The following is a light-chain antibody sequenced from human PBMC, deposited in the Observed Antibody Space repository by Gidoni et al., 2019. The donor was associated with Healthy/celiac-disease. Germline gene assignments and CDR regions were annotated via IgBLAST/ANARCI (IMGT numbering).Light chain of an antibody. CDR1: QSVSSSY. Sequence: EIVLTQSPGTLSLSPGERATLSCRASQSVSSSYLSCYQQKPGQAPRPRIYGASSRATGIPDRFSGRGSGSDFTLPISRLEPEDFAVYYCQQYGSSPAWTFGQGTKVEIK. CDR3: QQYGSSPAWT. CDR2: GAS. V-gene: IGKV3-20*01. J-gene: IGKJ1*01.